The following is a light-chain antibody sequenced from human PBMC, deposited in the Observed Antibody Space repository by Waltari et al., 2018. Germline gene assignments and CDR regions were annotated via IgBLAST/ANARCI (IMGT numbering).Light chain of an antibody. CDR2: WAS. CDR1: QSGFYNSMNKNF. Sequence: IVMTQSPASPPVSLATSATINCKTSQSGFYNSMNKNFLSWYQQKPGHPPKLLISWASTRETGVPDRFSGSGSVTDFTLTISSLQAEDVAVYYCQQYYTAPYNFGQGTRLEI. CDR3: QQYYTAPYN. J-gene: IGKJ2*01. V-gene: IGKV4-1*01.